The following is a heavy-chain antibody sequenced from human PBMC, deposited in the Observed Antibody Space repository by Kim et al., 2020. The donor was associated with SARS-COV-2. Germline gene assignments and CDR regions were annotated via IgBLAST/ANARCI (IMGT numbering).Heavy chain of an antibody. Sequence: GGSLRLSCAASGFTFSRNGMHWVRQAPGKGPEWVAVVAYDGKNKYYADSVKGRFTISRDNSKNTVHLEMNSLRAEDTAVYYCAKDVRSEAAAFEYWGQGTLVTVSS. V-gene: IGHV3-30*18. CDR1: GFTFSRNG. D-gene: IGHD6-13*01. CDR3: AKDVRSEAAAFEY. J-gene: IGHJ4*02. CDR2: VAYDGKNK.